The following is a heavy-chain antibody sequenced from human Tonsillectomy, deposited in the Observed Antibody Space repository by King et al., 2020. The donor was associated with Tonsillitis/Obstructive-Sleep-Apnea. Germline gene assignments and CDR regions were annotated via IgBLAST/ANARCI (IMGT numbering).Heavy chain of an antibody. V-gene: IGHV1-46*01. CDR2: INPSGGST. D-gene: IGHD1-26*01. CDR1: GYTFTSYY. J-gene: IGHJ6*03. CDR3: ARDRSPYYYYYYMDV. Sequence: QLVQSGAEVKKPGASVKVSCKASGYTFTSYYMHWVRQAPGQGLEWMGIINPSGGSTSYAQKFQGRVTMTRDTSTSTVYMELSSLRSEDTAVYYCARDRSPYYYYYYMDVWGKGTTVTVSS.